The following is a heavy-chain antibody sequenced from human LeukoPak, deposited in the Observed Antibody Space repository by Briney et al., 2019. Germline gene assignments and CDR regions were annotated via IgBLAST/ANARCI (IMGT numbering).Heavy chain of an antibody. CDR3: ARQYSNHENWFDP. D-gene: IGHD4-11*01. J-gene: IGHJ5*02. CDR1: GYSFTSYW. Sequence: GESLKISCKGSGYSFTSYWIGWVRQMPGKGLEWMGIIYPGDSDTRYSPSFQGQVTISADKSISTAYLQWGSLKASDTAMYYCARQYSNHENWFDPWGQGTLVTVSS. V-gene: IGHV5-51*01. CDR2: IYPGDSDT.